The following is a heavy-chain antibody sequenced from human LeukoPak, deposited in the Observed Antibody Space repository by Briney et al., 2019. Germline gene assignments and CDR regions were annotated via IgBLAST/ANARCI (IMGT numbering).Heavy chain of an antibody. CDR2: ISVYNGNT. CDR1: GYTFTSYD. CDR3: ARPARATWVDGYFDY. V-gene: IGHV1-18*01. Sequence: ASVKVSCKASGYTFTSYDINWVRQATGQGLEWMAWISVYNGNTHYAQKLQDRVTMTTDTSTSTAYMELRSLRSDDTAVYYCARPARATWVDGYFDYWGQGTLVTVSS. J-gene: IGHJ4*02. D-gene: IGHD5-24*01.